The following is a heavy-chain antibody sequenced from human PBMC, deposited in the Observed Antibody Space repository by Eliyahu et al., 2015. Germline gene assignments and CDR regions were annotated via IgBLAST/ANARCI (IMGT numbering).Heavy chain of an antibody. CDR1: GGSFSGYY. J-gene: IGHJ5*02. CDR2: INHSGST. Sequence: QVQLQQWGAGLLKPSETLSLTCAVYGGSFSGYYWSWIRQPPGKGLEWIGEINHSGSTNYNPSLKSRVTISVDTSKNQFSLKLSSVTAADTAVYYCAAVVITQNWFDPWGQGTLVTVSS. CDR3: AAVVITQNWFDP. V-gene: IGHV4-34*01. D-gene: IGHD3-22*01.